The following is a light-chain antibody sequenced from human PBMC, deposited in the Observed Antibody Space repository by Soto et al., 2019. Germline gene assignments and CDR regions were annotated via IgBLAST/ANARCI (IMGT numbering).Light chain of an antibody. CDR3: LQRLDYPLP. Sequence: DIQMTQSPSTLPASVGDRDTITCRASQSISNWLAWYQQKPGPAPKLLIYHASTLESGVPSRFRGSGSGAEFMLTIGSVQADDFATYYCLQRLDYPLPVGGVTKVDVK. CDR2: HAS. CDR1: QSISNW. V-gene: IGKV1-5*01. J-gene: IGKJ4*01.